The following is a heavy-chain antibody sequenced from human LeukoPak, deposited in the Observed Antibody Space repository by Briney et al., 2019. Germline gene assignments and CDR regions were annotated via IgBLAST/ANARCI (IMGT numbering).Heavy chain of an antibody. D-gene: IGHD3-9*01. CDR1: GFTFSSYA. V-gene: IGHV3-23*01. J-gene: IGHJ6*02. CDR3: AKAAGYDIAYYYYGMDV. Sequence: GGSLRLSCAASGFTFSSYAMSWVHQAPGKGLEWVSAISGSGGSTYYADSVKGRFTISRDNSKNTLYLQMNSLRAEDTAVYYCAKAAGYDIAYYYYGMDVWGQGTTVTVSS. CDR2: ISGSGGST.